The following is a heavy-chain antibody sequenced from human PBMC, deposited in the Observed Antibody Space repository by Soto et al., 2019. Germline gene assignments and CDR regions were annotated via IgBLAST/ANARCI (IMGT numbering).Heavy chain of an antibody. V-gene: IGHV3-23*01. J-gene: IGHJ6*02. CDR3: AKHPAAAGTVYYGMDV. CDR2: ISGSGGST. CDR1: GFTFCSYS. Sequence: SGGSPRLSPSTPGFTFCSYSLGWGPPAPGEGLEWVSAISGSGGSTYYADSVKGRFTISRDNSKNTLYLQMNSLRAEDTAVYYCAKHPAAAGTVYYGMDVWGQGTTVTVSS. D-gene: IGHD6-13*01.